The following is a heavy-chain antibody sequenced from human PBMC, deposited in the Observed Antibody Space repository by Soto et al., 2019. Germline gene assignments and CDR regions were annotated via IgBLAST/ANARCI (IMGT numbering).Heavy chain of an antibody. J-gene: IGHJ4*02. CDR2: IGNSGGDT. V-gene: IGHV3-23*01. Sequence: PGGSLRLSCVASGFTFSTYAMSWVRQAPGKGLEWVSAIGNSGGDTYYADSVKGRFTISRDNSKNTVYLQMNSLRAEDTAVYYCAKEGIYNEERHWGQGGLFTVYS. CDR1: GFTFSTYA. CDR3: AKEGIYNEERH. D-gene: IGHD1-1*01.